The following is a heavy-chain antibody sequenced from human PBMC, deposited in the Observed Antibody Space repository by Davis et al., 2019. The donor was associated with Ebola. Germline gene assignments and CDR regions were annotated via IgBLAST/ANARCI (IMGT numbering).Heavy chain of an antibody. CDR2: LYSGGST. CDR3: ARGLHWADY. D-gene: IGHD4-11*01. V-gene: IGHV3-53*01. Sequence: GGSLRLSCAASGFTVSSNYMNWVRQAPGKGLEWVSVLYSGGSTYYADSVKGRFTISRDNSKNTLYLQMNSLRADDTAVYFCARGLHWADYWGQGTLVSVSS. CDR1: GFTVSSNY. J-gene: IGHJ4*02.